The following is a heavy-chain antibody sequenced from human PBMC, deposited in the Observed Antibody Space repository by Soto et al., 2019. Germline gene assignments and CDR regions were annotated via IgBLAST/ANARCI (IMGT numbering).Heavy chain of an antibody. V-gene: IGHV3-74*01. D-gene: IGHD3-16*01. CDR3: ASRTVGGFDR. CDR1: GFTFRTYW. J-gene: IGHJ4*02. Sequence: EVQLVESGGGLVQPGGSLRLSCAASGFTFRTYWMNWVRQVAGKGLEWVSHINTDGSGTSYADSVKGRFTISRDNAKTTLYLQMNNLRAEDAALYHRASRTVGGFDRWGQGTLVTVSS. CDR2: INTDGSGT.